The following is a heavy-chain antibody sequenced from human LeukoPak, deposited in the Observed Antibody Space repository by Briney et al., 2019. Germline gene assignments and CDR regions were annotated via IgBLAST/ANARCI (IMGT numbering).Heavy chain of an antibody. Sequence: SETLSLTCTISGGSISSYYWSWIRQPPGKGLEGIGYIYYSGSTNYNPSLKSRVTISVDTSQKQFSLKLSSVTAADTAVYYYARGGCSGGSSYLDYWGQGTLVTVSS. CDR2: IYYSGST. D-gene: IGHD2-15*01. CDR3: ARGGCSGGSSYLDY. J-gene: IGHJ4*02. V-gene: IGHV4-59*01. CDR1: GGSISSYY.